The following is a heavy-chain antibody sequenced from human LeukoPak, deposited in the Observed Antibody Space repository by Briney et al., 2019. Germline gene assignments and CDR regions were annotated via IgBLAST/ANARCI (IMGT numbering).Heavy chain of an antibody. V-gene: IGHV1-69*05. CDR2: IIPIFGTA. D-gene: IGHD2-2*01. J-gene: IGHJ4*02. Sequence: ASVKVSCKASGGTFSNYAISWVRQAPGQGREWMGGIIPIFGTANYAQKFQGRVTITTDESTSTAYMELSSLRSEDTAVYYCARSYCSSTSCQYYFDYWGQGTLVTVSS. CDR1: GGTFSNYA. CDR3: ARSYCSSTSCQYYFDY.